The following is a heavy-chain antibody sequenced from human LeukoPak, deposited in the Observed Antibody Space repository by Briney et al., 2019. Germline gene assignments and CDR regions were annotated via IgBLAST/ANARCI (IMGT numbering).Heavy chain of an antibody. J-gene: IGHJ4*02. CDR1: GFTFSSYD. V-gene: IGHV3-13*01. CDR3: ARDSEGAPDY. D-gene: IGHD1-26*01. CDR2: ISTAGDT. Sequence: GGSLRLSCAASGFTFSSYDMHRVRQATGKGLEWVSTISTAGDTYFPGSVKGRFTISRENAKNSLYLQMNGLRAGDTAVYYCARDSEGAPDYWGQGTLVTVSS.